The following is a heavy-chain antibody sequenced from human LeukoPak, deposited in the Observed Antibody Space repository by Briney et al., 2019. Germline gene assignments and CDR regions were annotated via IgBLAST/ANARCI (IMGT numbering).Heavy chain of an antibody. J-gene: IGHJ4*02. Sequence: PGGSLRLSCAASGFTFSSYAMSWVRQAPGKGLEWVSAISGSGGSTYYADSVKGRFTISRDNSKNTLYLQMNSLRAEDTAVYYCAKRIYDILTGQPGFDYWGQGTLVTVSS. CDR3: AKRIYDILTGQPGFDY. CDR1: GFTFSSYA. CDR2: ISGSGGST. D-gene: IGHD3-9*01. V-gene: IGHV3-23*01.